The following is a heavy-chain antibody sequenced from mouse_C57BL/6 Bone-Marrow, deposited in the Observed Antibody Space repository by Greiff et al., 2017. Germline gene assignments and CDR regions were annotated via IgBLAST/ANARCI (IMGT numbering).Heavy chain of an antibody. CDR2: IDPENGDT. CDR3: TTRGYYYGSSYAGFAH. CDR1: GFNIKDDY. V-gene: IGHV14-4*01. Sequence: VQLQQSGAELVRPGASVKLSCTASGFNIKDDYMHWVKQRPEQGLEWIGWIDPENGDTEYASKFQGKATITADTSSNTAYLQLSSLTSEDTAVYYCTTRGYYYGSSYAGFAHWGQGTLVTVSA. D-gene: IGHD1-1*01. J-gene: IGHJ3*01.